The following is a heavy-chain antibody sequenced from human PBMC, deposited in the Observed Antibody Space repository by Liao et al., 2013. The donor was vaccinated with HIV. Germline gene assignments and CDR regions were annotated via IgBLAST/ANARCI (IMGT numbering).Heavy chain of an antibody. J-gene: IGHJ3*02. D-gene: IGHD3-10*01. CDR1: AGSMARGYYY. CDR3: AREGTSSAFDI. CDR2: IYTSGST. Sequence: QVQLQESGPGLVKPSQTLSLTCTVSAGSMARGYYYWSWIRQPAGKGLEWIGRIYTSGSTKYNSSLKPRATISIDVSKSQFSLKLSSVTAADTAVYYCAREGTSSAFDIWGQGTMVTVSS. V-gene: IGHV4-61*02.